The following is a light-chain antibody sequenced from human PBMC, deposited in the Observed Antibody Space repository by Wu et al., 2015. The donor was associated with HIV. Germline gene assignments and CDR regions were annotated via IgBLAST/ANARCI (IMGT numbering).Light chain of an antibody. CDR3: QQYYTYPQA. V-gene: IGKV1-8*01. Sequence: GDLESPSGCRASQAISSYFSLGIQQKPGKAPKLLIYAASTLQSGVPSRFSGSGSGTDFTLTISCLQSEDFATYYCQQYYTYPQAFGPGTKV. CDR1: QAISSY. J-gene: IGKJ3*01. CDR2: AAS.